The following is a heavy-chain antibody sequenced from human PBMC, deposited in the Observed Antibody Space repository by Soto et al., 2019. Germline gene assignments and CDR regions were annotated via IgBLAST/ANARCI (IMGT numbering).Heavy chain of an antibody. CDR2: INAGNGNT. CDR1: GYTFTSYG. V-gene: IGHV1-18*04. Sequence: GASVKVSCKASGYTFTSYGISWVRQAPGQGLEWMGWINAGNGNTKYSQKFQGRVTITRDTSASTAYMELSSLRSEDTAVYYCARARRPDYYDSSGYHFDYWGQGTLVTVSS. D-gene: IGHD3-22*01. CDR3: ARARRPDYYDSSGYHFDY. J-gene: IGHJ4*02.